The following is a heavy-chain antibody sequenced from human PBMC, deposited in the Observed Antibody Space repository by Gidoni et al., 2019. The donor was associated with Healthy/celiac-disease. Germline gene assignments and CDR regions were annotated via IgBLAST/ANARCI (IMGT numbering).Heavy chain of an antibody. J-gene: IGHJ4*02. CDR1: VGTFSRYA. CDR2: INPIVGTA. Sequence: QVQLVQSGAAVKKHGSSVTVSGKASVGTFSRYAISWVRQAAGQGLEWMGGINPIVGTASYAQKVQGRVTITADESTSTAYMGLSSRRSEDTAVYYCAVNGRGYSYALDYWGQGTLVTVSS. CDR3: AVNGRGYSYALDY. D-gene: IGHD5-18*01. V-gene: IGHV1-69*01.